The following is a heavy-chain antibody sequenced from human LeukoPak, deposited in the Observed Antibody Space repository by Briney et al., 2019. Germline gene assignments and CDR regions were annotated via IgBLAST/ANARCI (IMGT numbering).Heavy chain of an antibody. CDR3: ASSLGYSYGYDYYYYMDV. CDR1: GGTFSSCA. CDR2: IIPIFGTA. V-gene: IGHV1-69*13. Sequence: SVKVSCKASGGTFSSCAISWVRQAPGQGLEWMGGIIPIFGTANYAQKFQGRVTITADESTSTAYMELSSLRSEDTAVYYCASSLGYSYGYDYYYYMDVWGKGTTVTVSS. J-gene: IGHJ6*03. D-gene: IGHD5-18*01.